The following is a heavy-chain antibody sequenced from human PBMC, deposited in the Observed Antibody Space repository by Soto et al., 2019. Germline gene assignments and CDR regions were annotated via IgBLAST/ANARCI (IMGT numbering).Heavy chain of an antibody. CDR1: CSSISSSTYY. CDR3: ARRTHRRGATQSHFAL. CDR2: IYYSGKT. Sequence: SETLSLTCSGSCSSISSSTYYWGWISQPPGKGLEWIGNIYYSGKTYYNPSLKSRVTISVDTSKKHFYMRLSSLTAADTTVFYSARRTHRRGATQSHFALGGQGTFVTVSS. J-gene: IGHJ4*02. D-gene: IGHD1-26*01. V-gene: IGHV4-39*02.